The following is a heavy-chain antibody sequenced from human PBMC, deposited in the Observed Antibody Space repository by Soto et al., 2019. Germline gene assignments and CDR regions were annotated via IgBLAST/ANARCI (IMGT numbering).Heavy chain of an antibody. CDR3: AREKDIVVVPAAIGDAFDI. CDR1: GFTFSSYE. CDR2: ISSSGSTI. Sequence: GGSLRLSCAASGFTFSSYEMNWVRQAPGKGLEWVSYISSSGSTIYYADSVKGRFTISRDNAKNSLYLQMNSLRAEDTAVYYCAREKDIVVVPAAIGDAFDIWGQGTMVTVSS. D-gene: IGHD2-2*02. J-gene: IGHJ3*02. V-gene: IGHV3-48*03.